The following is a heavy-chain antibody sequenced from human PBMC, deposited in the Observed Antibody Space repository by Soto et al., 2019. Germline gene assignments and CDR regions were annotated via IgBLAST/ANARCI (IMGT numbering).Heavy chain of an antibody. CDR1: GGSFSGYY. CDR3: ARGRHAWELLLYYYYYGMDV. V-gene: IGHV4-34*01. J-gene: IGHJ6*02. D-gene: IGHD1-26*01. CDR2: INHSGST. Sequence: QVQLQQWGAGLLKPSETLSLTCAVYGGSFSGYYWSWIRQPPGKGLEWIGEINHSGSTNYNPSLKSRVTISVDTSKNQFSLKLSSVTAADTAVYYCARGRHAWELLLYYYYYGMDVWGQGTTVTVSS.